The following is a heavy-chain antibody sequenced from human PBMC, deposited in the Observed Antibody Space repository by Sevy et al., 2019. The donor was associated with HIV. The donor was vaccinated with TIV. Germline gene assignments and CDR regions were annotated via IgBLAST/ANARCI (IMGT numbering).Heavy chain of an antibody. J-gene: IGHJ4*02. CDR2: IRYDGSNK. D-gene: IGHD6-19*01. V-gene: IGHV3-30*02. Sequence: GSLRLSCAASGFTFSSYGMHWVRQAPGKGLEWVAFIRYDGSNKYYADSVKGRFTISRDNSKNTLYLQMNSLRAEDTAVYYCAKDLAVAGPYHFDYWGQGTLVTVSS. CDR3: AKDLAVAGPYHFDY. CDR1: GFTFSSYG.